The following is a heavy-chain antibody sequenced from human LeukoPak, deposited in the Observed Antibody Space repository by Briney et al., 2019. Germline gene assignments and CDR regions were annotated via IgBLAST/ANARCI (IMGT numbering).Heavy chain of an antibody. D-gene: IGHD3-3*01. V-gene: IGHV1-8*01. CDR3: ARLYYDIWSGYYDTYYYYGMDV. CDR2: MNPNSGNT. Sequence: ASVKVSCKASGYTFTSYDINWVRQATGQGLEWMGWMNPNSGNTGYAQMFQGRVTMTRNTSISTAYMELSSLRSEDTAVYYCARLYYDIWSGYYDTYYYYGMDVWGQGTTVTVSS. CDR1: GYTFTSYD. J-gene: IGHJ6*02.